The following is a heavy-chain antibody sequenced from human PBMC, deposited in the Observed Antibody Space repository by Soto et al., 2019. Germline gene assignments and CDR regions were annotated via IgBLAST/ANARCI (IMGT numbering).Heavy chain of an antibody. CDR3: AREWSAAGHFYGMDV. V-gene: IGHV1-8*01. D-gene: IGHD6-13*01. J-gene: IGHJ6*02. CDR1: GYTFTSYD. CDR2: MNTNSDDT. Sequence: QVQLVQSGAEVKKPGASVQVSCKTSGYTFTSYDINWLRQAPGQGLEWVGWMNTNSDDTRSAQKFRGRLTLTRDKSMRAVYMKLSNLTPDDSAVYYCAREWSAAGHFYGMDVCGQGTTVAVSS.